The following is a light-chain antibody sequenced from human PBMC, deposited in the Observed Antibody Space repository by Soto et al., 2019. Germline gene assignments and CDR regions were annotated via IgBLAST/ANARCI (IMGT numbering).Light chain of an antibody. CDR1: QSVSRSY. J-gene: IGKJ1*01. V-gene: IGKV3-20*01. Sequence: EIVLTQSPGTLSLPPGERATLSCRASQSVSRSYLAWYQQKPGQAPRLLIYGASTRATGIPDRFSGSGSGTDFTLTISRLEPEDFAVYYCQQYGSSPPVTFGRGTK. CDR3: QQYGSSPPVT. CDR2: GAS.